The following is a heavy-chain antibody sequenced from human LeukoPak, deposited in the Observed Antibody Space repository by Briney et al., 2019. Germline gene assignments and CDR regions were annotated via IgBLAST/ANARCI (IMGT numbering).Heavy chain of an antibody. J-gene: IGHJ4*02. CDR3: ARGHSDLDY. Sequence: ASVKVSCKPSGYTFTGCYLHWVRQAPGQGLEWMGWIDPNSGGTNYAQNFLGRVTMTRDTSISTAYMELSSLRSDDTAVYYCARGHSDLDYWGQGTLVTVSS. V-gene: IGHV1-2*02. CDR1: GYTFTGCY. D-gene: IGHD2-21*02. CDR2: IDPNSGGT.